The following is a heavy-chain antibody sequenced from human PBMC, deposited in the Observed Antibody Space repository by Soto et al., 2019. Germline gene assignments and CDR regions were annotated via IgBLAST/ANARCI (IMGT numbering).Heavy chain of an antibody. D-gene: IGHD3-10*01. CDR2: IKQDGSEK. CDR1: GFTFSSYW. J-gene: IGHJ4*02. V-gene: IGHV3-7*05. Sequence: EVQLVESGGGLVQPGGSLRLSCAASGFTFSSYWMSWFRQAPGKGLEWVANIKQDGSEKYYVDSVKGRFTISRDNAKNSLYLQMNSLRAEDTAVYYCARDLLNSYYYGSRDYWGQGTLVTVSS. CDR3: ARDLLNSYYYGSRDY.